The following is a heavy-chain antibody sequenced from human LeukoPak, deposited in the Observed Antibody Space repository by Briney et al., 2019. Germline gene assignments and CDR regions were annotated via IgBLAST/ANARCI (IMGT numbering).Heavy chain of an antibody. Sequence: ASVKVSCKASGYTFSSYGISWWRQAPGHGLEWRGWISSYNGNTNYAQKLQGRVTMTTDTSTSTAYMELRSLRSDDTAVYYCARDLEDIVVVPAAIVYFQHWGQGTLVTVSS. D-gene: IGHD2-2*02. CDR3: ARDLEDIVVVPAAIVYFQH. J-gene: IGHJ1*01. CDR2: ISSYNGNT. V-gene: IGHV1-18*01. CDR1: GYTFSSYG.